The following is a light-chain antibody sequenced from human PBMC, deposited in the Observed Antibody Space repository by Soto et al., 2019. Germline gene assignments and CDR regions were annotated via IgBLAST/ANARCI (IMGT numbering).Light chain of an antibody. V-gene: IGKV3-15*01. CDR1: QSISYN. J-gene: IGKJ1*01. CDR2: GAS. Sequence: EIVMTQSPATLSVSPGERATLSCRASQSISYNLAWYQQKPGQAPRLLLYGASTRATGIPARFSGSGSGTEFTLTISSLQSEDFAVYYCKQYVNWPTFGQGTKVDFK. CDR3: KQYVNWPT.